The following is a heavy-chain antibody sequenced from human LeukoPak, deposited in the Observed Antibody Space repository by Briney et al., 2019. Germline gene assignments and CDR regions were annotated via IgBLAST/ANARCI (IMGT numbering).Heavy chain of an antibody. Sequence: GGSLRLSCAASGFTFSSYSMTWVRQAPGKGLEWVSYISSSNSTIYYADSVKGRFTISRDNAKKSLYLQMNSLRAEDTAVYFCARYNWNKGRSFEYWGQGTLVTVSS. CDR3: ARYNWNKGRSFEY. D-gene: IGHD1/OR15-1a*01. V-gene: IGHV3-48*01. CDR1: GFTFSSYS. J-gene: IGHJ4*02. CDR2: ISSSNSTI.